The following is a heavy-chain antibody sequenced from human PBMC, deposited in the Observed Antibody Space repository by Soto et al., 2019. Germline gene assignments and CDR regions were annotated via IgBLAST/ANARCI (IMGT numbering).Heavy chain of an antibody. CDR1: GFTFSSYA. D-gene: IGHD3-10*01. J-gene: IGHJ6*02. CDR2: ISGSGGST. Sequence: GGSLRLSCAASGFTFSSYAMSWVRQAPGKGLEWVSAISGSGGSTYYADSVKGRFTISRDNSKNTLYLQMNSLRAEDTAVYYCAKRGGELFYYYGMDVWGQGSKVTVSS. CDR3: AKRGGELFYYYGMDV. V-gene: IGHV3-23*01.